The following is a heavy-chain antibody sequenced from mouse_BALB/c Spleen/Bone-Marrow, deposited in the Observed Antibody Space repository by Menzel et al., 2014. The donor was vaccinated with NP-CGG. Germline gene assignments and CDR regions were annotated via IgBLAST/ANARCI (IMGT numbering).Heavy chain of an antibody. CDR3: ARNSPIYYGYDEAMDY. Sequence: VQVVESGPGLVQPSQSLSITCTVSGFSLTSYGVHWVRQSPGKGLEWLGVIWSGGSTDYNAAFISRLSISKDNSKSQVFFKMNSLQADDTAIYYCARNSPIYYGYDEAMDYWGQGTSVTVSS. CDR1: GFSLTSYG. J-gene: IGHJ4*01. D-gene: IGHD2-2*01. V-gene: IGHV2-4-1*01. CDR2: IWSGGST.